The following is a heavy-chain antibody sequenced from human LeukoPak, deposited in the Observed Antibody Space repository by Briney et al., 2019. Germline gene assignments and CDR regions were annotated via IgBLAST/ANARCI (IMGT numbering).Heavy chain of an antibody. V-gene: IGHV3-30*03. Sequence: GSLRLSCAVSGFTFSTYVMHWVRQAPGKGLEGVAVISHDGSNKHYADSVKGRFTISRDNSKNTLYLQMNSLRAEDTAVYYCATEILYYYDSSGYYVDYFGYWGQGTLVTVSS. J-gene: IGHJ4*02. CDR1: GFTFSTYV. CDR2: ISHDGSNK. D-gene: IGHD3-22*01. CDR3: ATEILYYYDSSGYYVDYFGY.